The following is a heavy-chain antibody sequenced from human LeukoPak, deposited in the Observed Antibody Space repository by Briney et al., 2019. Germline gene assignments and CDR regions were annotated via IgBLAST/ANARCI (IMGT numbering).Heavy chain of an antibody. D-gene: IGHD2-15*01. Sequence: GGSLRLSCAASGFTFSSYGMHWVRQAPGKGLEWVAVIWYDGSNKYYADSVKGRFTISRDNSKNTLYLQMNSLRTEDTAVYYCARDRGDCSGGSCYHDAFDIWGQGTMVTVSS. J-gene: IGHJ3*02. CDR2: IWYDGSNK. V-gene: IGHV3-33*01. CDR3: ARDRGDCSGGSCYHDAFDI. CDR1: GFTFSSYG.